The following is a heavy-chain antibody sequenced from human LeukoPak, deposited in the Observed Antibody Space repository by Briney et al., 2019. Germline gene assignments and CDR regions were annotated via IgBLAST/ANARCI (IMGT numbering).Heavy chain of an antibody. J-gene: IGHJ4*02. CDR1: GGSYSTYY. CDR2: INHRGST. Sequence: SETQSLTCAVYGGSYSTYYWTWIRHPPGKGLEWIGEINHRGSTNYNPSLKSRATISVDTSKNQFSLKLSSVTAADTAVYYCARGHHIYDYVWGSYRADLDYWGQGTLATVSS. D-gene: IGHD3-16*02. V-gene: IGHV4-34*01. CDR3: ARGHHIYDYVWGSYRADLDY.